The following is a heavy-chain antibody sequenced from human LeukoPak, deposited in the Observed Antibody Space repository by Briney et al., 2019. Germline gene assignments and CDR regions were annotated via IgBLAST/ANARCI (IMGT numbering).Heavy chain of an antibody. CDR1: GYTFTGYY. Sequence: ASVKVSCKASGYTFTGYYMHWLRQAPGQGLEWMGRINPNSGGTNYAQKFQGRVTMTRDTSISTAYMELSRLRSDDTAVYYCARDGTTVTTYDYWGQGTLVTVSS. CDR3: ARDGTTVTTYDY. V-gene: IGHV1-2*06. D-gene: IGHD4-17*01. J-gene: IGHJ4*02. CDR2: INPNSGGT.